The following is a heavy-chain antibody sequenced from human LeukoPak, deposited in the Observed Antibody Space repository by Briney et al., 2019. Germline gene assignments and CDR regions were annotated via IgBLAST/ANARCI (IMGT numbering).Heavy chain of an antibody. J-gene: IGHJ4*02. Sequence: NPSETLSLTCTVSGGSISSSSHYWGWIRQPPGKGLEWIGSIYYSGSTYYNPFLKSRVTISVDTSKNQFSLKLSSVTAADTAVYYCARDRTYGGNSGVDYWGQGTLVTVSS. CDR1: GGSISSSSHY. D-gene: IGHD4-23*01. CDR3: ARDRTYGGNSGVDY. CDR2: IYYSGST. V-gene: IGHV4-39*07.